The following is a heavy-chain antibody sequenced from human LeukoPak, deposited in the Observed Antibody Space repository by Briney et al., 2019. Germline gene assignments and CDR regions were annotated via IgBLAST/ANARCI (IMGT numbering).Heavy chain of an antibody. D-gene: IGHD2-2*02. V-gene: IGHV1-2*02. CDR3: ARRVPAGIGTFDI. CDR2: INPNSGDT. CDR1: GYTFTGYY. Sequence: VASVTVSCKASGYTFTGYYMHWVRQAPGQGLEWMGWINPNSGDTKYAQRFQGRVTMTRDTSISTAYMEVSRLRSDDTAVYFCARRVPAGIGTFDIWGQGTMVTVSS. J-gene: IGHJ3*02.